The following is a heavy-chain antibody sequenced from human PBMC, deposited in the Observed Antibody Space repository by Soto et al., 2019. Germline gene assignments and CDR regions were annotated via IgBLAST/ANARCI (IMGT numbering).Heavy chain of an antibody. CDR2: MYYTGKT. V-gene: IGHV4-31*03. CDR3: ARRRAFSKRDSGADAFDL. D-gene: IGHD2-15*01. J-gene: IGHJ3*01. Sequence: SETLSLTCTVSGGSISSGAYYWSWIRQHPGKGLEWIGYMYYTGKTYYNPSLESRVIISGDTSKNHFSLNLTSVTAADTAVYYCARRRAFSKRDSGADAFDLWGQGTMVTVSS. CDR1: GGSISSGAYY.